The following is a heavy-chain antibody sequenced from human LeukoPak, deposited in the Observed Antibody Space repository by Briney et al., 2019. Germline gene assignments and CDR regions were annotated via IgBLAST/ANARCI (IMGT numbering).Heavy chain of an antibody. Sequence: PGGSLRLSCAASGFTFSTYWMTGVRQAPGKGLEWVANIRQCGRHKYYGHSVKGRFTISRDNAKNSLCLQMASLRDEDTAVYYCARDTGCAGGTCFSFYDYWGQGTLVTVSS. J-gene: IGHJ4*02. V-gene: IGHV3-7*01. CDR3: ARDTGCAGGTCFSFYDY. CDR2: IRQCGRHK. D-gene: IGHD2-15*01. CDR1: GFTFSTYW.